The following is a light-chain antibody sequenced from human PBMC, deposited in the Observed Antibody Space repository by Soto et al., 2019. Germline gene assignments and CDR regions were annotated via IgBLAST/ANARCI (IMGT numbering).Light chain of an antibody. J-gene: IGKJ1*01. Sequence: DIQMTQSPSSLSASVVDRVTITWQAGQDIRNYLNWYQQKQGKPPRXXIYAASSLHSGVPSLFSGSGSGTDFTLTITSLQPEDFATYSCQQSYNSTQTFGQGTKVDI. CDR2: AAS. V-gene: IGKV1-39*01. CDR3: QQSYNSTQT. CDR1: QDIRNY.